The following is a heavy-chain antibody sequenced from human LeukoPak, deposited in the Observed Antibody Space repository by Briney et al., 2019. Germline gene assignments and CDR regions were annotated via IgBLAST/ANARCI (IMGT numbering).Heavy chain of an antibody. CDR2: IYPGNSDT. CDR3: ARRRTGDFDY. Sequence: GESLQISCKGSGSSFTNYWIGWVRQVPGKGLEWMGNIYPGNSDTRYSPAFQGQVTISADKSITTAYLQWSSLGASDTAIYYCARRRTGDFDYWGQGTLVTVSS. D-gene: IGHD1-26*01. J-gene: IGHJ4*02. V-gene: IGHV5-51*01. CDR1: GSSFTNYW.